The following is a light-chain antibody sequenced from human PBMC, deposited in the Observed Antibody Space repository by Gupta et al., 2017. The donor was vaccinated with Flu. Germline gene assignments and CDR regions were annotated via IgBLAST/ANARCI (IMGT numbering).Light chain of an antibody. CDR1: TPNIGAGFD. CDR3: QSYDRSLSGSYV. CDR2: SDN. J-gene: IGLJ1*01. V-gene: IGLV1-40*01. Sequence: QSVLTQPPSVSGAPGQGVTISCTGSTPNIGAGFDVHWYQQIPGKVPKLLIYSDNNRPSGVPARFSGSKSGTSASLAITGLQADDEADYYCQSYDRSLSGSYVFGSGTKVTVL.